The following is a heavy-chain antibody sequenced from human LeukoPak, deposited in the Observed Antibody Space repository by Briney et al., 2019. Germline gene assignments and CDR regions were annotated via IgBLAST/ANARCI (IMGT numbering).Heavy chain of an antibody. Sequence: GGSLRLSCAACGFTFSTYAMSWVRQAPGKGLEWVSAISGSGDNTFYADSVKGRFTMSRDNSKNMLYLQMNSLRAEDTAVYYCAKTVSGSHSYEGGDYWGQGTLVTVSS. J-gene: IGHJ4*02. CDR1: GFTFSTYA. D-gene: IGHD3-16*02. CDR2: ISGSGDNT. V-gene: IGHV3-23*01. CDR3: AKTVSGSHSYEGGDY.